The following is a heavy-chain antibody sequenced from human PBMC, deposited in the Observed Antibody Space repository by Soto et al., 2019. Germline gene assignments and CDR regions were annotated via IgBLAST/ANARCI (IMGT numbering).Heavy chain of an antibody. CDR2: IYPGDSDT. V-gene: IGHV5-51*01. J-gene: IGHJ6*02. D-gene: IGHD3-16*01. CDR3: ARHRGDQYGTPRYGMDV. CDR1: GYSFTSYW. Sequence: PGQSLKISCKGSGYSFTSYWIGWVRQMPGKGLEWMGIIYPGDSDTRYSPSFQGQVTISADKSISTAYLQWSSLKASDTAMYYCARHRGDQYGTPRYGMDVWGQGTTVTVS.